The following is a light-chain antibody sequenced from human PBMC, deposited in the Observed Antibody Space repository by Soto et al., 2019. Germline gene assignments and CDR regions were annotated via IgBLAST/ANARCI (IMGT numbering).Light chain of an antibody. V-gene: IGKV1-5*03. CDR2: KAS. J-gene: IGKJ1*01. Sequence: DVQMTQSPSTLSASVGDRVTITCRASQSISTWLAWYQQEPGKAPKLLIHKASSLQSGVPSRFSGSGSGTDFTLTISSLYPDDFATYYCQQYNSYSPTFGQGTKVDIK. CDR1: QSISTW. CDR3: QQYNSYSPT.